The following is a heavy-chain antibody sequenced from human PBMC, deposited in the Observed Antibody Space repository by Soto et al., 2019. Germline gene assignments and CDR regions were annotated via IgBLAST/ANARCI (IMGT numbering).Heavy chain of an antibody. D-gene: IGHD3-16*01. Sequence: EVQLLESGGGLVQPGGSLRLSCAASGFTFSSYAMSWVRQAPGKGLEWVSAISGSGGSTYYADSVKGRFTISRDNSKTTLYLQMNRLRAEDTAVYYCAKARGRGEAFDIWGQGTMVTVSS. V-gene: IGHV3-23*01. CDR1: GFTFSSYA. J-gene: IGHJ3*02. CDR2: ISGSGGST. CDR3: AKARGRGEAFDI.